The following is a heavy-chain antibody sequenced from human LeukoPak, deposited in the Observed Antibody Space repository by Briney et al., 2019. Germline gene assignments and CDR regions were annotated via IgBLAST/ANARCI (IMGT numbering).Heavy chain of an antibody. V-gene: IGHV4-4*07. CDR3: ARANYVWGSYVY. J-gene: IGHJ4*02. CDR2: IYTGGNT. Sequence: SETLSLTCTVSGGSISDYYWSWIRQPAGKGLEWIGHIYTGGNTSCNPSLESRVTMSVDTSKNQFSLKLRSVTAADTAVYYCARANYVWGSYVYWGQGTLVTVSS. CDR1: GGSISDYY. D-gene: IGHD3-16*01.